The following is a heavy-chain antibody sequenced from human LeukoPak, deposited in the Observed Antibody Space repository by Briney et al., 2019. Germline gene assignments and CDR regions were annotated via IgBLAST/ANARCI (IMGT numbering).Heavy chain of an antibody. CDR3: ARRHGTGWFYFDY. J-gene: IGHJ4*02. V-gene: IGHV3-30*02. Sequence: QSGGSLRLSCGASGFSFSDYGMHWVRQAPGKGLEWVAFIRHDGNKKYLPDSMKGRFSVSRDNAKNSLYLQMNSLRAEDTAVYYCARRHGTGWFYFDYWGQGTLVTVSS. D-gene: IGHD6-19*01. CDR1: GFSFSDYG. CDR2: IRHDGNKK.